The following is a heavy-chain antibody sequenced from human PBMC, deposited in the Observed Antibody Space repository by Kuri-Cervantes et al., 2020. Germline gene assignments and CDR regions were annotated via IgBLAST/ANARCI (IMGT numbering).Heavy chain of an antibody. J-gene: IGHJ4*02. V-gene: IGHV3-21*01. Sequence: GESLKISCAASGFTFSSYSMNWVRQAPGKGLEWVSPISSSSSYIYYADSVKGRFTISRDNSKNTLYLQMNSLRAEDTAVYYCARDRNIVLMVYALDYWGQGTLVTV. D-gene: IGHD2-8*01. CDR2: ISSSSSYI. CDR3: ARDRNIVLMVYALDY. CDR1: GFTFSSYS.